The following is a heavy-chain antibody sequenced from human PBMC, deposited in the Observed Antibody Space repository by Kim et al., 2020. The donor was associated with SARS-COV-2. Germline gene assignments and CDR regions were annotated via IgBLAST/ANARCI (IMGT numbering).Heavy chain of an antibody. CDR3: ARGLVVVAEVGALDI. J-gene: IGHJ3*02. CDR1: GGSFSGYY. Sequence: SETLSLTCAVYGGSFSGYYWSWIRQLPGKGLEWIGEINHSGITNYNPSLKRRVTISVDTSKNQFSLKLRSITAADTAVYYCARGLVVVAEVGALDIWGQGTMVTVSS. V-gene: IGHV4-34*01. D-gene: IGHD2-15*01. CDR2: INHSGIT.